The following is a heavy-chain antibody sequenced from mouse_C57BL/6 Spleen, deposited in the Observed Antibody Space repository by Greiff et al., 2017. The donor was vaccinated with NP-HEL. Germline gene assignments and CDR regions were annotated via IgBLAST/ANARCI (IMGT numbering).Heavy chain of an antibody. CDR1: GFTFSSYA. CDR2: ISDGGSYT. D-gene: IGHD3-2*02. J-gene: IGHJ3*01. V-gene: IGHV5-4*03. Sequence: EVKLVESGGGLVKPGGSLKLSCAASGFTFSSYAMSWVRQTPEKRLEWVATISDGGSYTYYPDNVKGRFTISRDNAKNNLYLQMSHLKSEDTAMYYCARKDSSVGTPFAYWGQGTLVTVSA. CDR3: ARKDSSVGTPFAY.